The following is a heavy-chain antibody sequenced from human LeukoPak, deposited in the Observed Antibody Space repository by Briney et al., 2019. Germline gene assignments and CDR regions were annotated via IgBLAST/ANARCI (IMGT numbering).Heavy chain of an antibody. CDR3: ARLPIVVVVASLALGGI. D-gene: IGHD2-15*01. Sequence: PSDTLSLTCTVSGVSISTNALFWGWIRQPPGKGLEWIASIYFSGSTYYNPSLKSRVTISVDTSKNQFSLKLSSVTAADTAVYYCARLPIVVVVASLALGGIWGQGTMVTVSS. CDR2: IYFSGST. J-gene: IGHJ3*02. CDR1: GVSISTNALF. V-gene: IGHV4-39*01.